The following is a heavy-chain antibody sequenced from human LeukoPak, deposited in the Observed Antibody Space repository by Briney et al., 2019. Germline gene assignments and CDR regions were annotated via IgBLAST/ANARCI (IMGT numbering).Heavy chain of an antibody. CDR1: GGSVTIGSYY. Sequence: PSETLSLTCTVSGGSVTIGSYYWSWIRQPPGKGLEWIGCIYYSGNTDYNPSLKSRVTISVDTSKNLFSLKLNSVTAADTAVYFYARVYYYSSYWFDPWGQGTLVTVSS. D-gene: IGHD3-10*01. V-gene: IGHV4-61*01. CDR3: ARVYYYSSYWFDP. CDR2: IYYSGNT. J-gene: IGHJ5*02.